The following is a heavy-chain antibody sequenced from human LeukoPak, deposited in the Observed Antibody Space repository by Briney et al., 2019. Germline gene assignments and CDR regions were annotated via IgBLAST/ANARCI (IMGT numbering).Heavy chain of an antibody. D-gene: IGHD1-7*01. V-gene: IGHV3-30-3*01. CDR1: GFTFSSYA. Sequence: PGRSLRLSCAASGFTFSSYAMHWVRQAPGKGLEWVAVISYDGSNKYYADSVKGRFTISRDNSKNTLYLQMNSLRAEDTAVYYCAGGTNLDYWGQGTLVTVSS. J-gene: IGHJ4*02. CDR3: AGGTNLDY. CDR2: ISYDGSNK.